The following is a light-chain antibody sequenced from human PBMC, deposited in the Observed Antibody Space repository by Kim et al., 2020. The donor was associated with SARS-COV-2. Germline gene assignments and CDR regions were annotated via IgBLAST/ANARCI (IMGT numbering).Light chain of an antibody. CDR1: TLGDKY. CDR3: QAWDSSTVV. CDR2: QDS. Sequence: SYELTQPPSVSVSPGQTASITCSGDTLGDKYACWYQQKPGQSPVLVIYQDSKRPSGIPERFSGSNSGNTATLTISGTPAMDEADYYCQAWDSSTVVFGGGTQLTVL. J-gene: IGLJ2*01. V-gene: IGLV3-1*01.